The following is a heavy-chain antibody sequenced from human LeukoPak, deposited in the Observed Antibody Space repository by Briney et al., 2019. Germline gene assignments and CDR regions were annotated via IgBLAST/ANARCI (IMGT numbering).Heavy chain of an antibody. D-gene: IGHD1-14*01. CDR2: IYYSEST. V-gene: IGHV4-59*01. CDR1: GGSISPYY. Sequence: PSETLSLTCTVSGGSISPYYWSWIRQPPGKGLEWIGYIYYSESTNYNPSLKSRVTISVDTSKNQFSLKLSSVTTADTAVYYCARWAKWNHDYWGQGTLVTVSS. J-gene: IGHJ4*02. CDR3: ARWAKWNHDY.